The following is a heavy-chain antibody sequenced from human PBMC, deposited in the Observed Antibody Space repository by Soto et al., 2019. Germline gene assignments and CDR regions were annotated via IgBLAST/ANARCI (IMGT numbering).Heavy chain of an antibody. Sequence: SLTCTVSGGSISNYYWSWIRQPAGKGLEWIGRIYSSGSTNYNPPLKNRVSMSVDTAKNQFSLKLSSVTAADTAVYYCARGGWSSGYYSGLDYWGQGTLVTVSS. CDR2: IYSSGST. CDR1: GGSISNYY. CDR3: ARGGWSSGYYSGLDY. V-gene: IGHV4-4*07. J-gene: IGHJ4*02. D-gene: IGHD3-22*01.